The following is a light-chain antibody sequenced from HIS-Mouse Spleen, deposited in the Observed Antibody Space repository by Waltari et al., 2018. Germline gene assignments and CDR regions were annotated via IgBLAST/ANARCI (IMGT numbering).Light chain of an antibody. CDR2: DDS. V-gene: IGLV3-21*03. CDR1: NIGSKS. J-gene: IGLJ2*01. Sequence: SYVLTQPPSVSVAPGKTARITCGGNNIGSKSVHWYQQKPGQAPVLVVYDDSDRPSGFPARFSGSNSGNTATLTISRVEAGDEADYYCQVWDSSSDHVVFGGGTKLTVL. CDR3: QVWDSSSDHVV.